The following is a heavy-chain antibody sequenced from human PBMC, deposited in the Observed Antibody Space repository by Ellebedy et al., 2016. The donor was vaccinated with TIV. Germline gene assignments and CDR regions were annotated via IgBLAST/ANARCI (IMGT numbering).Heavy chain of an antibody. CDR1: GFTFSSYS. Sequence: GGSLRLSXAASGFTFSSYSMNWVRQAPGKGLEWVSYISSGSNTIYYADSVKGRFTMSRDNAKNSVYLQMSSLRSEDTAVYYCARVGSYAYGGQPDYWGQGSLVTVSS. V-gene: IGHV3-48*04. CDR3: ARVGSYAYGGQPDY. CDR2: ISSGSNTI. D-gene: IGHD5-18*01. J-gene: IGHJ4*02.